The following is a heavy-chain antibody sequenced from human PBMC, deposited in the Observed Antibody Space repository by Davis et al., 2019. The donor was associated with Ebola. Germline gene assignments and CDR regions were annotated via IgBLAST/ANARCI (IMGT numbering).Heavy chain of an antibody. Sequence: GSLRLSCTVSGASISHYYWNWVRQSPGKGLEWIGYTHYDRDTSYNPSLQGRATISVDMSKNLVSLILSSVTAADTAVYYCAADRGLTARGGVGMDVWGQGTTVTVSS. J-gene: IGHJ6*02. V-gene: IGHV4-59*01. D-gene: IGHD3-3*01. CDR1: GASISHYY. CDR3: AADRGLTARGGVGMDV. CDR2: THYDRDT.